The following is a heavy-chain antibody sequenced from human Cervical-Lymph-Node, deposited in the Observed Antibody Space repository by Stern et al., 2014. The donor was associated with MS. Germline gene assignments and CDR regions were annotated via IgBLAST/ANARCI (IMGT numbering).Heavy chain of an antibody. CDR3: ANGSPLHY. J-gene: IGHJ4*02. V-gene: IGHV3-21*01. Sequence: EVPLVESGGGLVTPGGSLRLSCAASGFTFSSYTMNWVRQAPGQGLEWVSSINTKSTYIYYADSVKGRFTVSRDNAKNSLYLQMSSLRGDDTAVYYCANGSPLHYWGQGTLVTVSS. CDR2: INTKSTYI. D-gene: IGHD1-26*01. CDR1: GFTFSSYT.